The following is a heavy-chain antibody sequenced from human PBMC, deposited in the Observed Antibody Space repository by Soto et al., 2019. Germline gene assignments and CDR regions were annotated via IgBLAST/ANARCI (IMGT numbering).Heavy chain of an antibody. CDR3: AAGGKNGYIK. V-gene: IGHV1-69*13. D-gene: IGHD5-12*01. CDR1: RDTFNSYA. J-gene: IGHJ4*02. CDR2: IIPILGTT. Sequence: ASVKVSCKASRDTFNSYAITWVRQAPGQGLEWMGGIIPILGTTKYAQKFQGRVAMTADESTSTAYMELSSLRSEDRAVYYCAAGGKNGYIKWGQGTQVTISS.